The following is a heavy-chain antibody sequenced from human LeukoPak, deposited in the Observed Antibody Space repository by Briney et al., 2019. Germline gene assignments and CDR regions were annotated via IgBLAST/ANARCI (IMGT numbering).Heavy chain of an antibody. Sequence: PGGSLRLSCAASGFTFDDYAMHWVRQAPGKGLEWVSGISWNSGSIGYADSVKGRFTISRDNAKNSLYLQMNSLRAEDTALYYCAKDFSPVYDSSGFDYWGQGTLVTVSS. D-gene: IGHD3-22*01. J-gene: IGHJ4*02. CDR1: GFTFDDYA. V-gene: IGHV3-9*01. CDR3: AKDFSPVYDSSGFDY. CDR2: ISWNSGSI.